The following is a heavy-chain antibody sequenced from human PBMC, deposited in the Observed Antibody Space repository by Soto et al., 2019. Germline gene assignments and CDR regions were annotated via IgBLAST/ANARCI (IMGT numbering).Heavy chain of an antibody. Sequence: GASVKVSCKASGYTFASYYMHWVRQAPGQGLEWMGIITPSGGSTSYAQKFQGRVTMTRDTSTSTVYMELSSLRSEDTAVYYCARDIGDGYNVDYWGQGALVPSPQ. D-gene: IGHD5-12*01. CDR3: ARDIGDGYNVDY. V-gene: IGHV1-46*01. J-gene: IGHJ4*02. CDR2: ITPSGGST. CDR1: GYTFASYY.